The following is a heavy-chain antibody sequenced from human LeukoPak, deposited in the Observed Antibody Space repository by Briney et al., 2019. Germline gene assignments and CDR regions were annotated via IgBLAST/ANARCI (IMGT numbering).Heavy chain of an antibody. J-gene: IGHJ4*02. CDR3: AGYSSSWYYRGRKQYYFDY. CDR2: ISYDGSNK. V-gene: IGHV3-30-3*01. CDR1: GFTFSSYA. Sequence: GRSLRLSCAASGFTFSSYAMHWVRQAPGKGLEWVAVISYDGSNKYYADSVKGRFTISRDNSKNTLYLQMNSLRAEDTAVYYCAGYSSSWYYRGRKQYYFDYWGQGTLVTVSS. D-gene: IGHD6-13*01.